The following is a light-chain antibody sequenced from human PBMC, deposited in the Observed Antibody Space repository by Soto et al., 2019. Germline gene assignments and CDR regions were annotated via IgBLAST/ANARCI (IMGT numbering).Light chain of an antibody. CDR2: GTS. J-gene: IGKJ2*01. CDR1: QSVSSNY. Sequence: ESVLTQSPGTLSLSPGERATLSCRASQSVSSNYLAWYQQRPGQAPRLLIYGTSNRATGIPDRFSGSGSGTDFILTISRLEPEDFAVYYCQQYGGSPMYTFGQGTKLEI. V-gene: IGKV3-20*01. CDR3: QQYGGSPMYT.